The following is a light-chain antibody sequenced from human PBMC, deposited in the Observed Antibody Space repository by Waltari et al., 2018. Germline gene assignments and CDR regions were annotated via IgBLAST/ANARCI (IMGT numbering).Light chain of an antibody. CDR2: DAS. J-gene: IGKJ1*01. CDR1: QSISSR. CDR3: QQYNSYRT. Sequence: DIQMTQSPSTLSASVGDRVTITCRASQSISSRVAWYQQKPGKAPKLLTYDASSLESGVPSRFSGSGSGTEFTLTISSLQPDDFATYYCQQYNSYRTFGQGTKVEIK. V-gene: IGKV1-5*01.